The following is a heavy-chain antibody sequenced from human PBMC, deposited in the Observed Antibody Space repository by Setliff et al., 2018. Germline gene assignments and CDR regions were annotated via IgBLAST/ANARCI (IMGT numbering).Heavy chain of an antibody. J-gene: IGHJ4*02. CDR1: GGSITSGSFY. D-gene: IGHD3-22*01. V-gene: IGHV4-61*02. CDR2: IHASGSP. Sequence: SETLSLTCTVSGGSITSGSFYWSWIRQPAGKKLEWIGRIHASGSPDYNPSFKSRVTISRDTSTNQFSLKLGSVTAADTAVYYCARINFYVSSGYYYAPELWGQGTTVTVSS. CDR3: ARINFYVSSGYYYAPEL.